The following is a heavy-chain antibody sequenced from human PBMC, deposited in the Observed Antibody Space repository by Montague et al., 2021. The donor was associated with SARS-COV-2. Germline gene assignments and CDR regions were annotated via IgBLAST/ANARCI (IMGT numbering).Heavy chain of an antibody. CDR2: IYSGGNT. CDR3: ARDPYGMDV. J-gene: IGHJ6*02. V-gene: IGHV3-66*01. CDR1: GFIVSHNY. Sequence: SLRLPCAASGFIVSHNYMSWVRQAPGKGLEWVSIIYSGGNTYYADSVKGRFTISRDNSKNTLYLQMNSLRAEDTALYYCARDPYGMDVWGQGTTVTVSS.